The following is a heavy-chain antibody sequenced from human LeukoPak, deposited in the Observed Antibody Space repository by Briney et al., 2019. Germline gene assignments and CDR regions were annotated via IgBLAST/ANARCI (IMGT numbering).Heavy chain of an antibody. Sequence: PGGSLRLSCAASGFTFSTYAVTWVRQAPGKGLEWVSSISGGGDNTYYADSVKGRFTISRDNSKNTLYLQMDSLRAEDTAGYYCAKGRNDYGGAALNYWGQGTLVTVSS. D-gene: IGHD4-23*01. J-gene: IGHJ4*02. V-gene: IGHV3-23*01. CDR2: ISGGGDNT. CDR3: AKGRNDYGGAALNY. CDR1: GFTFSTYA.